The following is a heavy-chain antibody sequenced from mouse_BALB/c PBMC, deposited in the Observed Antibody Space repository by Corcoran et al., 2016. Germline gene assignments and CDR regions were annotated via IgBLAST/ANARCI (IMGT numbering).Heavy chain of an antibody. V-gene: IGHV8-8*01. CDR1: GFSLSASGMG. CDR2: IWWDDDK. CDR3: ARRTSYGTSFGY. Sequence: QVTLKESVPGILKPSQTLSLTCSFSGFSLSASGMGGGWIRQPSGKGMEWLAHIWWDDDKYYNPSLKSHRTIYRDTSRNQVFIKITNVDTADTATYYCARRTSYGTSFGYWGQGTLVTVSA. J-gene: IGHJ3*01. D-gene: IGHD2-1*01.